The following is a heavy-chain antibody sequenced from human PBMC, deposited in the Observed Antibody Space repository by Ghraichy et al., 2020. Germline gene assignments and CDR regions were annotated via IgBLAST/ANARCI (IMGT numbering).Heavy chain of an antibody. V-gene: IGHV1-18*01. CDR2: ISTDNGNT. Sequence: ASVKVSCKASDYTFTNYGITWVRQAPGQGLEWMGWISTDNGNTNYAQKLQGRVTMTTDTSTSTAYMELRSLRSDDTAVYYCARVEYCSSTSCYYFYGMDVWGQGTTVTVSS. CDR1: DYTFTNYG. D-gene: IGHD2/OR15-2a*01. CDR3: ARVEYCSSTSCYYFYGMDV. J-gene: IGHJ6*02.